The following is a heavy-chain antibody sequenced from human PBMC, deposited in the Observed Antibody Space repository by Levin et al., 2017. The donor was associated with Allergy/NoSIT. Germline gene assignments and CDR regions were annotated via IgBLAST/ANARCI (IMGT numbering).Heavy chain of an antibody. CDR2: INPNSGGT. CDR3: ARVESRRAGYCSSTSCDLLGY. CDR1: GYTFTGYY. D-gene: IGHD2-2*01. J-gene: IGHJ4*02. Sequence: PAASVKVSCKASGYTFTGYYMHWVRQAPGQGLEWMGRINPNSGGTNYAQKFQGRVTMTRDTSISTAYMELSRLRSDDTAVYYCARVESRRAGYCSSTSCDLLGYWGQGTLVTVSS. V-gene: IGHV1-2*06.